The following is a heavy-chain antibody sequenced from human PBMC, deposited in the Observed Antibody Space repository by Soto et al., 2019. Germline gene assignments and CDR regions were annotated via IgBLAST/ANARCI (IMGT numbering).Heavy chain of an antibody. Sequence: HPGGSLRLSCVDSGFTFSTYWMTWVRQAPGEGLEWVANINQDGSESYHVDSVKGRFTISRDNAKNPLYLQMNSLRAEDTAVYYCSRMYHIAGTPYYYYYMDVWGKGTTVTVSS. J-gene: IGHJ6*03. D-gene: IGHD1-20*01. V-gene: IGHV3-7*01. CDR3: SRMYHIAGTPYYYYYMDV. CDR1: GFTFSTYW. CDR2: INQDGSES.